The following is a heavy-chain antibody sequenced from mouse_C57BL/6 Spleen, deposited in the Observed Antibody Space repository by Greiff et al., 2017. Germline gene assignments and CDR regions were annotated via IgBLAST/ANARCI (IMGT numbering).Heavy chain of an antibody. D-gene: IGHD1-1*01. CDR1: GFTFSSYT. CDR2: ISGGGGNT. J-gene: IGHJ4*01. CDR3: ARPPSYYYGSSFYAMDY. Sequence: EVQRVESGGGLVKPGGSLKLSCAASGFTFSSYTMSWVRQTPEKRLEWVATISGGGGNTYYPASVKGRFTISRDNAKNTLYLQMSSLRSEDTALYYCARPPSYYYGSSFYAMDYWGQGTSVTVSS. V-gene: IGHV5-9*01.